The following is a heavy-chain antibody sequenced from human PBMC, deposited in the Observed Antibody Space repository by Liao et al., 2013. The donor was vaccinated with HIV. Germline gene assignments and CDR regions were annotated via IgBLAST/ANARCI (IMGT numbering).Heavy chain of an antibody. J-gene: IGHJ6*03. CDR1: GGSISSSSYY. Sequence: HLQLQESGPGLVKPSETLSLTCTVSGGSISSSSYYWGWIRQPPGEGLEWIGSIYYSGSTYYNPSLKSRVTISVDMSKNQFSLRLSSVTAADTAVYYCARGYRVLYNYYMDVWAKGPRSPSP. CDR2: IYYSGST. D-gene: IGHD3-16*02. V-gene: IGHV4-39*07. CDR3: ARGYRVLYNYYMDV.